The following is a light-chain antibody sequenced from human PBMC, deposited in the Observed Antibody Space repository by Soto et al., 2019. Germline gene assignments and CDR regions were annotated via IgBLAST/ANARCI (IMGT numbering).Light chain of an antibody. J-gene: IGLJ1*01. CDR1: SSDVGGYNY. Sequence: QSVLTQPASVSGSPGQSITISCTGTSSDVGGYNYVSWYQQHPGKAPKLMIYEVSKRPSGVSNRFSGAKSGNAASLTISGLHAEDEADYYCSSDTTSSTLFGTGTKVTVL. CDR3: SSDTTSSTL. CDR2: EVS. V-gene: IGLV2-14*01.